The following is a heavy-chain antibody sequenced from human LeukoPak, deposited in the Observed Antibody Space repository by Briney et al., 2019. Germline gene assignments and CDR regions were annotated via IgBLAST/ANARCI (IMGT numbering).Heavy chain of an antibody. J-gene: IGHJ4*02. CDR3: ARDLEAANTYYFDY. CDR2: ISGSGGST. D-gene: IGHD6-13*01. CDR1: GFTFSTCA. Sequence: GGSLRLSCAASGFTFSTCAMGWVRQAPGKGLGWVSAISGSGGSTFYADSVTGRFTISRDNSKNTVYLQVNSLRDEDTAVYYCARDLEAANTYYFDYWGQGTMVTVSS. V-gene: IGHV3-23*01.